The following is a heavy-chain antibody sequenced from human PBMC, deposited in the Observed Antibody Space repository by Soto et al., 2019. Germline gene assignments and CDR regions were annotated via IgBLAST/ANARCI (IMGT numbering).Heavy chain of an antibody. CDR1: GFTFSSYG. CDR3: AKDLTVAGNHFDY. J-gene: IGHJ4*02. CDR2: ISYDGSNK. D-gene: IGHD6-19*01. Sequence: GGSLRLSCAASGFTFSSYGMHWVRQAPGKGLEWVAVISYDGSNKYYADSVKGRFTISRDNSKNTLYLQMNSLRAEDTAVYYCAKDLTVAGNHFDYWGQGTLVTVSS. V-gene: IGHV3-30*18.